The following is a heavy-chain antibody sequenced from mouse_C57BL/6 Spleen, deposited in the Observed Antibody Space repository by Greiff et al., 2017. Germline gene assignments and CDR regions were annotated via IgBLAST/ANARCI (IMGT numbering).Heavy chain of an antibody. D-gene: IGHD2-4*01. CDR3: AREDDYDLFDV. CDR1: GYSITSGYY. Sequence: EVKLVESGPGLVKPSQSLSLTCSVTGYSITSGYYWNWIRQFPGNKLEWMGYISYDGSNNYNPSLKNRISITRDTSKNQFFLKLNSVTTEDTATYYCAREDDYDLFDVWGTGTTVTVSS. J-gene: IGHJ1*03. CDR2: ISYDGSN. V-gene: IGHV3-6*01.